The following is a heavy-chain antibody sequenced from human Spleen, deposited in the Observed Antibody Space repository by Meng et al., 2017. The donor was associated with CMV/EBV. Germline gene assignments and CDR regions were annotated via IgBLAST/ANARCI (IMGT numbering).Heavy chain of an antibody. CDR1: GGSFSGYY. J-gene: IGHJ5*02. CDR2: INHSGST. CDR3: ARGAHYDFWSGPLGFDP. Sequence: SETLSLTCAVYGGSFSGYYWSWIRQPPGKGLEWIGEINHSGSTNYNPSLKSLVTISVDTSKNQFSLKLSSVTAADTAVYYCARGAHYDFWSGPLGFDPWGQGTLVTVSS. D-gene: IGHD3-3*01. V-gene: IGHV4-34*01.